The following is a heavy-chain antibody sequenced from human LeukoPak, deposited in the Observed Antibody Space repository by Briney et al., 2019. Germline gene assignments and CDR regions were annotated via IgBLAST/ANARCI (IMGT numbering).Heavy chain of an antibody. CDR2: IKSKTDGGTT. CDR1: GFTFSNAW. J-gene: IGHJ4*02. D-gene: IGHD3-22*01. CDR3: TTDLYYYDSSGYPPTYFDY. V-gene: IGHV3-15*01. Sequence: GGSLRLSCAASGFTFSNAWMSWVRQAPGKGLEWVGRIKSKTDGGTTDHAAPVKGRFTISRDDSKNTLYLQMNSLKTEDTAVYYCTTDLYYYDSSGYPPTYFDYWGQGTLVTVSS.